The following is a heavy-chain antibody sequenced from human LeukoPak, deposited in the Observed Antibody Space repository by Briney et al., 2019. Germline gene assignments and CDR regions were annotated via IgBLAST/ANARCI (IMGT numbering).Heavy chain of an antibody. CDR3: ARGLGFRPYRWFDP. Sequence: PSETLSLTCAVYGGSFSGYYWSWIRQPPGRGLEWIGEINHSGSTNYNPSLKSRVTISVDTSKNQFSLKLSSVTAADTAVYYCARGLGFRPYRWFDPWGQGTLVTVSS. CDR1: GGSFSGYY. V-gene: IGHV4-34*01. CDR2: INHSGST. D-gene: IGHD4-11*01. J-gene: IGHJ5*02.